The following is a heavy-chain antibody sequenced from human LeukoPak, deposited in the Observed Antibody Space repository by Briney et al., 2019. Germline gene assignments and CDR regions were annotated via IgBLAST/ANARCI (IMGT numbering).Heavy chain of an antibody. CDR1: GYSFSNYW. D-gene: IGHD1-26*01. CDR3: ARQEYSGSYYVY. Sequence: GESLKISCKGSGYSFSNYWISWVRQMPGKGLEWMGRIDPSDSYTNYSPSFQGHVTISADKSISTAYLQWNSLKASDTAIHYCARQEYSGSYYVYWGQGTLVTVSS. V-gene: IGHV5-10-1*01. J-gene: IGHJ4*02. CDR2: IDPSDSYT.